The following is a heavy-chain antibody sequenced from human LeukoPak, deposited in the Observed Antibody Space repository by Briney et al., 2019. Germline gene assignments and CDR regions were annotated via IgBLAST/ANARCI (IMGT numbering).Heavy chain of an antibody. J-gene: IGHJ4*02. CDR3: AASTKHTAMVDH. CDR1: GLTFSSYS. CDR2: IGSSSSYI. V-gene: IGHV3-21*01. Sequence: GGSLRLSCAASGLTFSSYSMNWVRQAPGKGLEWVSSIGSSSSYIYYADSVKGRFTISRDNAKNSLHLQVNSLRAEDTAVYYCAASTKHTAMVDHWGQGTLVTVSS. D-gene: IGHD5-18*01.